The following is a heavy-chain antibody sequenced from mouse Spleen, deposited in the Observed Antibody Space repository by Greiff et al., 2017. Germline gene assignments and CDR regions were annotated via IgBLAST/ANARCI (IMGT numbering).Heavy chain of an antibody. CDR2: ISYDGSN. D-gene: IGHD1-1*01. CDR3: AREGYYGSGYYAMDY. V-gene: IGHV3-6*01. CDR1: GYSITSGYY. Sequence: EVQLQESGPGLVKPSQSLSLTCSVTGYSITSGYYWNWIRQFPGNKLEWMGYISYDGSNNYNPSLKNRISITRDTSKNQFFLKLNSVTTEDTATYYCAREGYYGSGYYAMDYWGQGTSVTVSS. J-gene: IGHJ4*01.